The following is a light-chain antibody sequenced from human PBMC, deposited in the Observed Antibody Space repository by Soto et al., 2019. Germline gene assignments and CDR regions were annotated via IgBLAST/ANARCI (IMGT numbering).Light chain of an antibody. CDR1: SSNLGAGYD. V-gene: IGLV1-40*01. CDR3: QSYDNSLSGSWV. CDR2: ANN. J-gene: IGLJ3*02. Sequence: QSALTQPPSVSGAPGQGVTISCTGSSSNLGAGYDVHWYQQLPGAAPKLLIYANNKRPSGVLDRFSGSKSGTSASLAITGLQAEDEADYYYQSYDNSLSGSWVFGGGTKLTVL.